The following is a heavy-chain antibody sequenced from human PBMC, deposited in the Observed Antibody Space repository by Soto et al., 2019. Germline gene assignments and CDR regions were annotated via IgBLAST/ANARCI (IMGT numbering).Heavy chain of an antibody. D-gene: IGHD3-22*01. CDR1: GYSFTSYW. Sequence: GESLKISCKGSGYSFTSYWISWVRQMPGKGLEWMGRIDPSDSYTNYSPSFQGHVTISADKSISTAYLQWSSLKASDTAMYYCARSSYDSSGYYGTYYYGMDVWGQGTTVTVSS. CDR3: ARSSYDSSGYYGTYYYGMDV. CDR2: IDPSDSYT. V-gene: IGHV5-10-1*01. J-gene: IGHJ6*02.